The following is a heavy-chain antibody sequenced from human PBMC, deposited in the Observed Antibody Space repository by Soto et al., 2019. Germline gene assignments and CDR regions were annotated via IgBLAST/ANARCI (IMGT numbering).Heavy chain of an antibody. CDR2: INEVGSDR. CDR1: GFTFTSHY. Sequence: EVQLVESGGALVQPGGSLRLSCAASGFTFTSHYMSWVRQAPGKGLEWVANINEVGSDRYYVDSVKGRFAISRDNAENSLYLEMHSLRAEDTAVYYCVTSLTWLADSWGQGTLVTVSS. V-gene: IGHV3-7*05. CDR3: VTSLTWLADS. J-gene: IGHJ4*02. D-gene: IGHD6-19*01.